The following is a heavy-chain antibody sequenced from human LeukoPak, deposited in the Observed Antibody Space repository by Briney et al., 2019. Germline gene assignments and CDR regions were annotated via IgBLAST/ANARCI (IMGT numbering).Heavy chain of an antibody. J-gene: IGHJ6*03. CDR3: ARSGRGVDSFYFYMDV. Sequence: PGGSLRLSCAAFGFTFSQYWMSWVRQARGKGLEWGANIKHVGGEKQAASENNYVDSVTGRSTISRDNAKISLYLQINSLRAEDTAVYYCARSGRGVDSFYFYMDVWGKGTTVTVSS. CDR1: GFTFSQYW. D-gene: IGHD3-10*01. V-gene: IGHV3-7*01. CDR2: IKHVGGEKQAASEN.